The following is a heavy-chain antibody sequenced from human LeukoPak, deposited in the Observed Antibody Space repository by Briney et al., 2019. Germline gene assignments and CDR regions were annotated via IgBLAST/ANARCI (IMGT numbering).Heavy chain of an antibody. V-gene: IGHV1-2*02. D-gene: IGHD3-3*01. CDR1: GYTFTVYY. CDR3: ARGFLSYGMDA. J-gene: IGHJ6*02. Sequence: ASVKVSCKASGYTFTVYYMHWVRQAPGQGLEWVGWVNPNSGGTNYAQKFQGRVTMTRDTSISTAYMELSRLRSDDTAVYYCARGFLSYGMDAWGQGTTVTVSS. CDR2: VNPNSGGT.